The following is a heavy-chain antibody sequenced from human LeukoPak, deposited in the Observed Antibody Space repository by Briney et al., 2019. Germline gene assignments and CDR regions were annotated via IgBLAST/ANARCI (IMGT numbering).Heavy chain of an antibody. V-gene: IGHV1-2*02. D-gene: IGHD4-17*01. Sequence: ASVKVSCKASGYTFTGYYMHWVRQAPGQGLEWIGWINPNSGGTNYAQKFQGRVTMTRDTSISTAYMELSRLRSDDTAVYYCARVKTTVTTGSPFDPWGQGTLVTVSS. CDR1: GYTFTGYY. CDR2: INPNSGGT. J-gene: IGHJ5*02. CDR3: ARVKTTVTTGSPFDP.